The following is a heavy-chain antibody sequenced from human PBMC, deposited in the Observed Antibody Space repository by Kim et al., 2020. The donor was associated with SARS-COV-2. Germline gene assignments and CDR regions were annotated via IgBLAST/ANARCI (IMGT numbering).Heavy chain of an antibody. V-gene: IGHV3-7*04. J-gene: IGHJ4*02. Sequence: YVDSVKGRFTISRDNTKTSLYLQMNSLRAEETAVYYCARVYGDYDYYFDYWGQGTLVTVSS. D-gene: IGHD4-17*01. CDR3: ARVYGDYDYYFDY.